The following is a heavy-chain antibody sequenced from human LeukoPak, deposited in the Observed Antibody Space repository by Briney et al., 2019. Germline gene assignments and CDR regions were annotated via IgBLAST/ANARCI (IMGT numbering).Heavy chain of an antibody. J-gene: IGHJ6*04. D-gene: IGHD3-16*01. CDR3: AKVQFGRAFYYYYGMDV. CDR2: ISYDGSNK. CDR1: GFTFSSYG. Sequence: PGGSLRLSCAASGFTFSSYGMHWVRQAPGKGLEWVAVISYDGSNKYYADSLKGRFTITRDNSKNTLYLQMNSLIAEDTAVYYCAKVQFGRAFYYYYGMDVWGKGTTVTVSS. V-gene: IGHV3-30*18.